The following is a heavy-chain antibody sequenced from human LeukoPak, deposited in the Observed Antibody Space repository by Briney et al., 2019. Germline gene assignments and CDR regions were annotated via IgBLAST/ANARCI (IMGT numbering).Heavy chain of an antibody. Sequence: SETLSLTCTVSGGSISSYYWSWIRQPPGKGLEWIGYIYYSGSTNYNPSLKSRVTISVDTSKNQFSLKLSSVTAADTAVYYCARVGTYGSGSYLSWLDYWGQGTLVTASS. CDR1: GGSISSYY. CDR2: IYYSGST. CDR3: ARVGTYGSGSYLSWLDY. J-gene: IGHJ4*02. V-gene: IGHV4-59*01. D-gene: IGHD3-10*01.